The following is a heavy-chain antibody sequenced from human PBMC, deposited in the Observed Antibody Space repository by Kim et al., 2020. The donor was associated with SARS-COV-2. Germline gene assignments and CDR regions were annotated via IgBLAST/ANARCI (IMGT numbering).Heavy chain of an antibody. CDR3: AREGRAAPSPEDYYYYYGMDV. J-gene: IGHJ6*02. CDR2: IYTSGST. D-gene: IGHD6-13*01. CDR1: GGSISSYY. V-gene: IGHV4-4*07. Sequence: SETLSLTCTVSGGSISSYYWSWIRQPAGKGLEWIGRIYTSGSTNYNPSLKSRVTMSVDTSKNQFSLKLSSVTAADTAVYYCAREGRAAPSPEDYYYYYGMDVWGQGTTVTVSS.